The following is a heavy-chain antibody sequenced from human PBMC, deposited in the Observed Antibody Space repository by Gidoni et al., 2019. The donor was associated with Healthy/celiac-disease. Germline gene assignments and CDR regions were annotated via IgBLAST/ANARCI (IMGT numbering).Heavy chain of an antibody. CDR1: GGSFSGYY. Sequence: QVQLQQWGAGLLKPSETLSLTCAVYGGSFSGYYWCWIRQPPGKGLEWMGEINHSGRTNYNPSLKSRVTISVDTSKNQFSLKLSSVTAADTAVYYCARVMHDFWSGYSGWFDPWGQGTLVTVSS. D-gene: IGHD3-3*01. CDR3: ARVMHDFWSGYSGWFDP. V-gene: IGHV4-34*01. J-gene: IGHJ5*02. CDR2: INHSGRT.